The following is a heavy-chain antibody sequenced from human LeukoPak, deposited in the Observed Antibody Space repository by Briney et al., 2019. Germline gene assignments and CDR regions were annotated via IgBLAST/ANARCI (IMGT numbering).Heavy chain of an antibody. CDR2: IKEDGSEK. D-gene: IGHD3-3*01. V-gene: IGHV3-7*01. CDR3: ARSGSDFDY. CDR1: GFTFMIAW. J-gene: IGHJ4*02. Sequence: GGSLRLSCASPGFTFMIAWMSCVGQTPGKWLEWVANIKEDGSEKNYVDSVKGRFTLSRDNAKNSLYLQMNSLRAEDTAVYYCARSGSDFDYWGQGTLVSVSS.